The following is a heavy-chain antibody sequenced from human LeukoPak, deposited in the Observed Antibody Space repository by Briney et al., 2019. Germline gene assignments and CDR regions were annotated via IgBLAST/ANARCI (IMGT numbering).Heavy chain of an antibody. CDR3: ARDSSGYCYVNAFDI. J-gene: IGHJ3*02. Sequence: PSETLSLTCTVSGGSISSGDYYWSWIRQPPGKGLEWIGYIYYSGSTYYNPSLKSRVTISVDTSKNQFSLKLSSVTAADTAVYYCARDSSGYCYVNAFDIWGQGTMVTVSS. D-gene: IGHD3-22*01. CDR2: IYYSGST. V-gene: IGHV4-30-4*01. CDR1: GGSISSGDYY.